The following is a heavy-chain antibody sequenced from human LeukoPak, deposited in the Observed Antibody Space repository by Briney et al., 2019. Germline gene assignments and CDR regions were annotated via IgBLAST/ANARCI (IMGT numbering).Heavy chain of an antibody. CDR1: GGSFSGYY. Sequence: SETLSLTCAVYGGSFSGYYWSWIRQPPGKGLEWIGEINHSGSTNYNPSLKSRVTISVDTSKNQFSLKLSSVTAADTAVYYCARGRGYDFWSGYPKRGNWFDPWGQGTLVTVSS. J-gene: IGHJ5*02. D-gene: IGHD3-3*01. V-gene: IGHV4-34*01. CDR2: INHSGST. CDR3: ARGRGYDFWSGYPKRGNWFDP.